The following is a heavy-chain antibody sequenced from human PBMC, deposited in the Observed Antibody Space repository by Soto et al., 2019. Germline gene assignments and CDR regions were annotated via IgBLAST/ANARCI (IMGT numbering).Heavy chain of an antibody. V-gene: IGHV4-59*01. Sequence: SETQSLTCTVSGGSISSYYWSWIRQPPGKGLEWIGYIYYSGSTNYNPSLKSRVTISVDTSKNQFSLKLSSVTAADTAVYYCARGALELRSRTFDYWGQGTLVTVSS. CDR2: IYYSGST. D-gene: IGHD1-7*01. CDR3: ARGALELRSRTFDY. CDR1: GGSISSYY. J-gene: IGHJ4*02.